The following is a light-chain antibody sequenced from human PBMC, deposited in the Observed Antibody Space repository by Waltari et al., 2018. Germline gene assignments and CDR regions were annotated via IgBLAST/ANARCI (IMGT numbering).Light chain of an antibody. CDR1: SSALGGYNY. V-gene: IGLV2-14*03. CDR3: SSYTSSSTVV. CDR2: DVS. J-gene: IGLJ2*01. Sequence: QSALTQPASVSGSPGQSITISCTGTSSALGGYNYVPWYQQHPGKAPKLMIYDVSNRPSGVSNRFSGSKSGNTASLTISGLQAEDEADYYCSSYTSSSTVVFGGGTKLTVL.